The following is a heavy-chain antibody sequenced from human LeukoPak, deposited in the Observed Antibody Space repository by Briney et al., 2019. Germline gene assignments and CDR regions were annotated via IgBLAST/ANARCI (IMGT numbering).Heavy chain of an antibody. CDR2: ISSSSSYI. Sequence: PGGSLRLSCAASGFTFSSYSMNWVRQAPGKGLEWVSSISSSSSYIYYADSVKGRFTISRDNAKNSLYLQMNSLRAEDTAVYYCAADIVVVPAAPDWFDPWGQGTLVTVSS. CDR3: AADIVVVPAAPDWFDP. CDR1: GFTFSSYS. V-gene: IGHV3-21*01. D-gene: IGHD2-2*01. J-gene: IGHJ5*02.